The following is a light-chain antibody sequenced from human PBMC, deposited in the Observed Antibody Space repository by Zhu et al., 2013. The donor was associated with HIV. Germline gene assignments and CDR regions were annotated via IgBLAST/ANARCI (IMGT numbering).Light chain of an antibody. CDR2: WAS. CDR3: HQYFSNPRT. J-gene: IGKJ1*01. V-gene: IGKV4-1*01. Sequence: DIVMTQSPDSLAVSLGERATINCKSSQSVLYSLNNKNYLAWYQQKPGQPPKLLIYWASTRESGVPDRFSGSGSGTDFTLTISSLQAEDVAVYYCHQYFSNPRTFGQGTKVEI. CDR1: QSVLYSLNNKNY.